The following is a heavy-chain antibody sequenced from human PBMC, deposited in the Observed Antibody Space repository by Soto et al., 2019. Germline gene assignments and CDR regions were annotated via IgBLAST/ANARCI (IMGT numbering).Heavy chain of an antibody. CDR3: ARLRSNYYYYGMDV. J-gene: IGHJ6*02. CDR1: GGSISSSSYY. CDR2: IYYSGST. D-gene: IGHD3-3*01. Sequence: SETLSLTCTVSGGSISSSSYYWGWIRQPPGKGLEWIGSIYYSGSTYYNPSLKSRVTISVDTSKNQFSLKLSSVTAADTAVYYCARLRSNYYYYGMDVWGQGTTATVSS. V-gene: IGHV4-39*01.